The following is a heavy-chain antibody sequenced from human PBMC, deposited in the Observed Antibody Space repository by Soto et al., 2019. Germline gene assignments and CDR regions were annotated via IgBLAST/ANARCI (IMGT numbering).Heavy chain of an antibody. V-gene: IGHV5-51*01. CDR3: ARHTFCSGGSCYSSFYYGMDV. CDR1: GYNFSSYW. D-gene: IGHD2-15*01. Sequence: ESLKISCKGSGYNFSSYWLAWVRQMPGKGLEWMGIIYPDDSDIRYSPSFQGQVSISADKSINTAYLQWNSLKASDSAMYFCARHTFCSGGSCYSSFYYGMDVWGQGTTVTVSS. J-gene: IGHJ6*02. CDR2: IYPDDSDI.